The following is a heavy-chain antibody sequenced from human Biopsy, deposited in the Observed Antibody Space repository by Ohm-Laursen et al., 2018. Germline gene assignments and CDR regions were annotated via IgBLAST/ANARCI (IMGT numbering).Heavy chain of an antibody. CDR3: AKGQDLRGGAEYFQH. CDR2: VNPHRGTT. D-gene: IGHD2-15*01. CDR1: GYTFTGQY. J-gene: IGHJ1*01. V-gene: IGHV1-2*02. Sequence: GASVNVSCKASGYTFTGQYLHWARHVPGQGLEWKGWVNPHRGTTKFAQDFQGRATMTRDTSITTAYMELRRLRSDDTAVYYCAKGQDLRGGAEYFQHWGQGALVTVSS.